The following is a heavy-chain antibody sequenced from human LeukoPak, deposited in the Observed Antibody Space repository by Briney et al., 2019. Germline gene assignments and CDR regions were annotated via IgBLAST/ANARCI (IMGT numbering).Heavy chain of an antibody. CDR3: AKIIVVVPAATDFFDY. V-gene: IGHV3-30*02. J-gene: IGHJ4*02. CDR2: IRYDGSNK. Sequence: PGGSLRLSCAASGFTFSSYGMHWVRHAPGKGPELVAFIRYDGSNKYYADSVKGRFTISRDNSKNTLYLQMNSLRAEDTAVYYCAKIIVVVPAATDFFDYWGQGTLVTVSS. CDR1: GFTFSSYG. D-gene: IGHD2-2*01.